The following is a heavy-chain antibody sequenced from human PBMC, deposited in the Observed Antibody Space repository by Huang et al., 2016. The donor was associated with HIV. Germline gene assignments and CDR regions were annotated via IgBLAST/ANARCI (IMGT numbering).Heavy chain of an antibody. V-gene: IGHV3-48*01. CDR1: GFTFSSYS. Sequence: EVHLVESGGGLVQPGGSLILSCAASGFTFSSYSMNWVRQTPGSGREWVSYISSTGSAKYYADSVKDRFTISRDNANNSLYLQMNSLRAEDAGVYFCAMGYGPFDFWGQGTPVTVSS. CDR3: AMGYGPFDF. D-gene: IGHD5-18*01. J-gene: IGHJ4*02. CDR2: ISSTGSAK.